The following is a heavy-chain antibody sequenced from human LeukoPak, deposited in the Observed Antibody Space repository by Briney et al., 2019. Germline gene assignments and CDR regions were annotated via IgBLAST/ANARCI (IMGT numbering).Heavy chain of an antibody. CDR3: ARAVGATSLYYYYYYMDV. CDR1: GYTFTSYD. D-gene: IGHD1-26*01. V-gene: IGHV1-8*01. CDR2: MNHNSGNT. J-gene: IGHJ6*03. Sequence: ASVKVSCKASGYTFTSYDINWVRQATGQGLEWMGWMNHNSGNTGYAQKFQGRVTMTRNTSISTAYMELSSLRSEDTAVYYCARAVGATSLYYYYYYMDVWGKGTTVTVSS.